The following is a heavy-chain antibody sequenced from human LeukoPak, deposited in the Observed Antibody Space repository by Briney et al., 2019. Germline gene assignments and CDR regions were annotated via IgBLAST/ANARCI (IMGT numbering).Heavy chain of an antibody. V-gene: IGHV3-13*01. CDR2: IGKGGDT. CDR1: GFTFSSYD. J-gene: IGHJ4*02. Sequence: TGGSLRLSCAASGFTFSSYDMHWVRQTTGKGLEWVSGIGKGGDTYYSVSVKGRFTISRENGDDSLYLHMNSLRAGDTALYYCARGGPTGFDYWGQGTLVTVSS. D-gene: IGHD1-1*01. CDR3: ARGGPTGFDY.